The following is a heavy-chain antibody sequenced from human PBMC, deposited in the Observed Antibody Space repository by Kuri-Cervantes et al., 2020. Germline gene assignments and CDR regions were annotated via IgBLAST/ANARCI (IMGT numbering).Heavy chain of an antibody. CDR1: GFTVSSNY. CDR3: AKRRGSYSLDY. Sequence: GESLKISCAASGFTVSSNYMSWVRQAPGKGLEWVSAISASGGSTYYADSVKGRFTISRDNSQNTLYLQMNSLRAEDTAIYYCAKRRGSYSLDYWGQGTQVTVSS. J-gene: IGHJ4*02. CDR2: ISASGGST. V-gene: IGHV3-23*01. D-gene: IGHD3-16*01.